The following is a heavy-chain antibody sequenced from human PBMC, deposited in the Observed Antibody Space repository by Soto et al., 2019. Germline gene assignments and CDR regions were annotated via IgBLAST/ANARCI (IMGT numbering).Heavy chain of an antibody. V-gene: IGHV4-4*07. CDR2: IYTSGST. D-gene: IGHD1-26*01. CDR1: GGSISSYY. Sequence: PPETLPLTCTVSGGSISSYYWSWIRQPAGKGLEWIGRIYTSGSTNYNPSLKSRVTMSVDTSKNQFSLKLSSVTAADTAVYYCARLLVGATDFRWFDPWGQGTLVTVS. J-gene: IGHJ5*02. CDR3: ARLLVGATDFRWFDP.